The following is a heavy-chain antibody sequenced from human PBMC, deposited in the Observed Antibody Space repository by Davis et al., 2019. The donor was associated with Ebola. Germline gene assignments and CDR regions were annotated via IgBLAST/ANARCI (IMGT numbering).Heavy chain of an antibody. J-gene: IGHJ4*02. D-gene: IGHD1-26*01. Sequence: MPSETLSLTCTVSGISLNSGDYYWSWIRQPPGKGLEWIGYIYYSGSTNYNPSLKSRVTISVDTSKNQFSLKLSSVTAADTAVYYCATDQGGARPFDYWGQGTLVTVSS. CDR3: ATDQGGARPFDY. CDR1: GISLNSGDYY. V-gene: IGHV4-61*08. CDR2: IYYSGST.